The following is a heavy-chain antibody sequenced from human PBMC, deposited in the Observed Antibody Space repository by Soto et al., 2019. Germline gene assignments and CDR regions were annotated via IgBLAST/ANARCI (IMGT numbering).Heavy chain of an antibody. CDR1: GFSLSTTADG. Sequence: QITLKESGPTLVKPTQTLTLTCTFSGFSLSTTADGVGSIRQPPGKALEWLALIYWDDDERYSPSLKSRLTITKDTSKNQVVLTMTNVDPVDTATYYCAHGSCSSADCYPNPYLDYWGQGILVTVSS. CDR2: IYWDDDE. D-gene: IGHD2-2*01. CDR3: AHGSCSSADCYPNPYLDY. V-gene: IGHV2-5*02. J-gene: IGHJ4*02.